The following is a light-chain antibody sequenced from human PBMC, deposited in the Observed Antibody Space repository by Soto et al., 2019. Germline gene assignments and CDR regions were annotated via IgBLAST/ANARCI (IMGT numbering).Light chain of an antibody. CDR1: SSNIKTNG. CDR3: ATWDDSLNGLI. V-gene: IGLV1-44*01. Sequence: QSVLTQPPSASGTPGQRFTISCSGGSSNIKTNGVSWYQQVPGAAPKLLIYSNNQRPSGAPDRFTGSKSGTSASLAIAGLQSEDEATYHCATWDDSLNGLIFGGGTKLTVL. CDR2: SNN. J-gene: IGLJ2*01.